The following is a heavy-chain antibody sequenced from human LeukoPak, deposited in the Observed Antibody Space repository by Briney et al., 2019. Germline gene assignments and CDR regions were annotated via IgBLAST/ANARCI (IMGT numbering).Heavy chain of an antibody. J-gene: IGHJ4*02. D-gene: IGHD4-17*01. CDR2: IYSSGST. CDR3: ARAGGAPHGDYEFDF. CDR1: GGSISSYY. Sequence: SETLSLTCTVSGGSISSYYWSWIRQPPGKGLEWIGNIYSSGSTNYNPSLKSRVTISVDTSKNQFSLKLTSVTATDTAIYYCARAGGAPHGDYEFDFWGQGILVTVSS. V-gene: IGHV4-59*08.